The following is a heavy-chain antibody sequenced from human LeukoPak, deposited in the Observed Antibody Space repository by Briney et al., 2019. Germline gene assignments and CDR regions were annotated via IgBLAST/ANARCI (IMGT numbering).Heavy chain of an antibody. CDR2: IIPIFGTA. CDR3: ARVPILEWLPHRYYFDY. V-gene: IGHV1-69*05. J-gene: IGHJ4*02. CDR1: GGTFSSYA. Sequence: SVKVSCKASGGTFSSYAISWVRQAPGQGLEWMGGIIPIFGTANYAQKFQGRVTITTDESTSTAYMELSSLRSEDTAVYYCARVPILEWLPHRYYFDYWGQGTLVTVSS. D-gene: IGHD3-3*01.